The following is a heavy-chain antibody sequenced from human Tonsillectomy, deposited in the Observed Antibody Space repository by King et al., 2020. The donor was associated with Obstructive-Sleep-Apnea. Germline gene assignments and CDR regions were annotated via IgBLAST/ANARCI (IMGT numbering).Heavy chain of an antibody. V-gene: IGHV1-18*04. J-gene: IGHJ6*02. D-gene: IGHD6-25*01. CDR1: GYTFTSYG. Sequence: QLVQSGAEVKKPGASGRVSCKASGYTFTSYGISWVRQAPGQGLEWMGWISTYNSNIHYAQKFQGRVTMTTHTSTSTAYMELRTLRSTDPAVYYCARGGPWIAAAATWGMDVWGQGTTVTVSS. CDR2: ISTYNSNI. CDR3: ARGGPWIAAAATWGMDV.